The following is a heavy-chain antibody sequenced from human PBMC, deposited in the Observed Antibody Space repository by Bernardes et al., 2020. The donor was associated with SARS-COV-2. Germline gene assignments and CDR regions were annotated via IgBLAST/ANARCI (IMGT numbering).Heavy chain of an antibody. CDR1: EFIFSNYA. Sequence: GGSLRLSCAASEFIFSNYAMSWVRQAPGKGLEWVSAISGSGGATYYADSVRGRFTISRDNSKNTLYLQMNSLRAEDTAVYYCAKDSTGYRYERFDSWGLGTLVTVTSGSASEPTLFPLVSWEDSQSDANVGYYYSDGMDVWGLGTTVIVS. V-gene: IGHV3-23*01. CDR2: ISGSGGAT. CDR3: AKDSTGYRYERFDSWGLGTLVTVTSGSASEPTLFPLVSWEDSQSDANVGYYYSDGMDV. J-gene: IGHJ6*02. D-gene: IGHD5-18*01.